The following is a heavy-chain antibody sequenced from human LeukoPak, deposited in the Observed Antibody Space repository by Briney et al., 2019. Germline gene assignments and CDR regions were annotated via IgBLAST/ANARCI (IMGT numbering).Heavy chain of an antibody. Sequence: SETLSLTCAVSGASISRTTYFWGWIRQPPGKGLEWIGSIYYSGSTYYNPSLKSRVTISLDMSKNQFSLDLNSVTAADTAVYFCARRAQSTGNRFDPWGQGTLVTVSS. CDR1: GASISRTTYF. V-gene: IGHV4-39*01. CDR2: IYYSGST. J-gene: IGHJ5*02. D-gene: IGHD2-2*01. CDR3: ARRAQSTGNRFDP.